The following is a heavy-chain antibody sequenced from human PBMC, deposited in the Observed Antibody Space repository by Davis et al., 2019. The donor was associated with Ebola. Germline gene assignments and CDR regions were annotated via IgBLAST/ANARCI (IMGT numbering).Heavy chain of an antibody. J-gene: IGHJ4*02. CDR1: GFTFSSYA. CDR3: ASGSIVGATD. Sequence: ALRLSCAASGFTFSSYAMHWVRQAPGKGLEWVAVISYDGSNKYYADSVKGRFTISRDNSKNTLYLQMNSLRPEDTAVYYCASGSIVGATDWGQGTLVTVSS. V-gene: IGHV3-30-3*01. CDR2: ISYDGSNK. D-gene: IGHD1-26*01.